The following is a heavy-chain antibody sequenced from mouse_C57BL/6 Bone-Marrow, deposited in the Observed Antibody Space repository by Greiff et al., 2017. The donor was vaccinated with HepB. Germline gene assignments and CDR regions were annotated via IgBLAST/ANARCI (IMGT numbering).Heavy chain of an antibody. Sequence: VQVVESGPGLVQPSQSLSITCTVSGFSLTSYGVHWVRQSPGKGLEWLGVIWSGGSTDYNAAFISRLSISKDNSKSQVFFKMNSLQADDTAIYYCARKLYYGYYYAMDYWGQGTSVTVSS. D-gene: IGHD1-2*01. CDR2: IWSGGST. J-gene: IGHJ4*01. CDR3: ARKLYYGYYYAMDY. CDR1: GFSLTSYG. V-gene: IGHV2-2*01.